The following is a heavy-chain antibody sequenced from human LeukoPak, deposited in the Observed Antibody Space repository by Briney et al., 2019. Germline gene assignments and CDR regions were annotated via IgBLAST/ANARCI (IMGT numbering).Heavy chain of an antibody. V-gene: IGHV3-23*01. Sequence: GGSLRLSCEASGITLSNAWMNWVRQAPGKGLEWVSAISGSGGSTYYADSVKGRFTISRDNSKNTLYLQMNSLRAEDTAVYYCARRLGSSWYFDYWGQGTLVTVSS. J-gene: IGHJ4*02. CDR2: ISGSGGST. CDR1: GITLSNAW. D-gene: IGHD6-13*01. CDR3: ARRLGSSWYFDY.